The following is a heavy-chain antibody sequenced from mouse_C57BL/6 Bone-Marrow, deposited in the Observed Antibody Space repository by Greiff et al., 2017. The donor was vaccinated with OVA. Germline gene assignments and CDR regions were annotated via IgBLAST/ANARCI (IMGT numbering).Heavy chain of an antibody. J-gene: IGHJ4*01. CDR2: INPGSGGT. CDR1: GYAFTNYL. D-gene: IGHD1-3*01. V-gene: IGHV1-54*01. CDR3: ARGVGIYYAMDY. Sequence: QVHVKQSGAELVRPGTSVKVSCKASGYAFTNYLIEWVKQRPGQGLEWIGVINPGSGGTNYNEKFKGKATLTADKSSSTAYMQLSSLTSEDSAVYFCARGVGIYYAMDYWGQGTSVTVSS.